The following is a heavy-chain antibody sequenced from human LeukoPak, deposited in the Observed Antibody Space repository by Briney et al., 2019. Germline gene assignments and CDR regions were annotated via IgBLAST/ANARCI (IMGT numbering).Heavy chain of an antibody. CDR2: INWNGGST. CDR1: GFTFSSYS. V-gene: IGHV3-20*04. Sequence: GGSLRLSCAASGFTFSSYSMSWVRQAPGKGLEWVSGINWNGGSTGYADSVKGRFTISRDNAKNSLYLQMNSLRAEDTALYYCARVVSQLLYDYYYYYMDVWGKGTTVTVSS. CDR3: ARVVSQLLYDYYYYYMDV. J-gene: IGHJ6*03. D-gene: IGHD2-2*02.